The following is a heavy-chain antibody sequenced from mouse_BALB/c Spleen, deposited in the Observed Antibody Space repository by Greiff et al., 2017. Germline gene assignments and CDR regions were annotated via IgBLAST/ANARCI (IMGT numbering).Heavy chain of an antibody. Sequence: VQLKESGAELVKPGASVKLSCTASGFNIKDTYIHWVKQRPEQGLEWIGRIDPANGNTKYDPKFQGKATITADTSSNTAYLQLSSLTSEDTAVYYCARDYGGAMDYWGQGTSVTVSS. CDR3: ARDYGGAMDY. D-gene: IGHD1-1*02. CDR2: IDPANGNT. J-gene: IGHJ4*01. CDR1: GFNIKDTY. V-gene: IGHV14-3*02.